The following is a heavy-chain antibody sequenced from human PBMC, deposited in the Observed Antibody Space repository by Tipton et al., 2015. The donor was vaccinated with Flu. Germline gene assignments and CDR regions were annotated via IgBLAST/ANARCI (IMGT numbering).Heavy chain of an antibody. V-gene: IGHV1-2*06. CDR1: GYTFTGYY. CDR2: INPNSGGT. D-gene: IGHD4-17*01. Sequence: QLVQSGAEVKKPGASVKVSCKASGYTFTGYYMHWVRQAPGQGLEWMGRINPNSGGTNYAQKFQGRVTMTRDTSISTAYMELSRLRSDDTAVYYFAREDGDRIHYYDYGMDVWGQGTTVTVSS. J-gene: IGHJ6*02. CDR3: AREDGDRIHYYDYGMDV.